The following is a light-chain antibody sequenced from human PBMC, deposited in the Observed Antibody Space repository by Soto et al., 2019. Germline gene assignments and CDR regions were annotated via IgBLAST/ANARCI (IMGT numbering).Light chain of an antibody. J-gene: IGLJ1*01. CDR3: GSYTTSSNXV. V-gene: IGLV2-14*01. CDR1: SSDVGAYNY. CDR2: DVS. Sequence: QSVLTQPASVSGSPGQSITISCTGTSSDVGAYNYVSWYQQHPGKAPKLMIYDVSHRPSGVSHRFSGSKSGNTASLTISGLQAEDEADYYCGSYTTSSNXVFGTGTKVT.